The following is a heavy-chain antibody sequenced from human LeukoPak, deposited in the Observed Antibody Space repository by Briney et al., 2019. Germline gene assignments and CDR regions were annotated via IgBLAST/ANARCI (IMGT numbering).Heavy chain of an antibody. CDR3: ARAAGIVGAAFDY. J-gene: IGHJ4*02. Sequence: SLRLSCAASGFTFDDYAMHWVRQAPGKGLEWVSVISWNSGSIGYADSVKGRFTISRDNAKNSLYLQMNSLRAEDMALYYCARAAGIVGAAFDYWGQGTLVTVSS. CDR2: ISWNSGSI. V-gene: IGHV3-9*03. D-gene: IGHD1-26*01. CDR1: GFTFDDYA.